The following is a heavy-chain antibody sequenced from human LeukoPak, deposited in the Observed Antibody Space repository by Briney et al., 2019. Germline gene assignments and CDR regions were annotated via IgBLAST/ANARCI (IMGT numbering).Heavy chain of an antibody. CDR2: INSDGSSI. CDR1: GFTFSSYW. V-gene: IGHV3-74*01. Sequence: GGSLRLSCAASGFTFSSYWMHWVRQAPGKGVVWVSRINSDGSSISYADSVKGRFTISRDNAKNTLYLQMNSLRAEDTAVYYCTRGRGVSFDSWGQGTLVTVSS. J-gene: IGHJ4*02. D-gene: IGHD3-10*01. CDR3: TRGRGVSFDS.